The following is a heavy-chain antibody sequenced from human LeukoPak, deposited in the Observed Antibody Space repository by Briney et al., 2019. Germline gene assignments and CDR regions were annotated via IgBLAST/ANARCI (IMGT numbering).Heavy chain of an antibody. CDR2: IYYSGST. Sequence: SETLSLTCTVSGGSISSYYWSWIRQPPGKGLEWIGYIYYSGSTNYNPSLKSRVTISVDTSNNQFSLKLSSVTAADTAVYYCARDTSGYRRGSFDYWGQGTLVTVSS. J-gene: IGHJ4*02. CDR3: ARDTSGYRRGSFDY. CDR1: GGSISSYY. V-gene: IGHV4-59*01. D-gene: IGHD3-22*01.